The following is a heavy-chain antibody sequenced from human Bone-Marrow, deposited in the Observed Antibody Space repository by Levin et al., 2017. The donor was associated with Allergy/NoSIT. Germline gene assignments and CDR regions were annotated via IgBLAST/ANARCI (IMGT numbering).Heavy chain of an antibody. CDR3: ARGRKLELADFDY. J-gene: IGHJ4*02. CDR1: GGTFSSYA. V-gene: IGHV1-69*13. D-gene: IGHD1-7*01. Sequence: AASVKVSCKASGGTFSSYAISWVRQAPGQGLEWMGGIIPIFGTANYAQKFQGRVTITADESTSTAYMELSSLRSEDTAVYYCARGRKLELADFDYWGQGTLVTVSS. CDR2: IIPIFGTA.